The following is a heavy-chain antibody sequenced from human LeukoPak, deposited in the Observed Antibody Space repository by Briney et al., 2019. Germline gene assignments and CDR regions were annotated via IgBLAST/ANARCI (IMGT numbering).Heavy chain of an antibody. CDR1: GFTFSSYE. D-gene: IGHD2-21*02. V-gene: IGHV3-48*03. CDR3: ARNLAYCGGDCSLSSYYYYYYGIDV. Sequence: GGSLRLSCAASGFTFSSYEMNWVRQAPGKGLEWVSYISSSGSTIYYADSVKGRFTISRDNAKNSLYLQMNSLRAEDTAVYYCARNLAYCGGDCSLSSYYYYYYGIDVWGQGTTVTVSS. CDR2: ISSSGSTI. J-gene: IGHJ6*02.